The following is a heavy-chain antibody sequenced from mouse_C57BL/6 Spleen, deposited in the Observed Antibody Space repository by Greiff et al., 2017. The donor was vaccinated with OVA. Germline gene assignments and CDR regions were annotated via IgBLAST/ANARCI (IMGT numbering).Heavy chain of an antibody. CDR1: GFSLTSYG. CDR2: IWSGGST. CDR3: ARGYGSSYACFDY. D-gene: IGHD1-1*01. J-gene: IGHJ2*01. Sequence: VKLMESGPGLVQPSQSLSITCTVSGFSLTSYGVHWVRQSPGKGLEWLGVIWSGGSTDYNAAFISRLSISKDNSKSQVFFKMNSLQADDTAIYYCARGYGSSYACFDYWGQGTTLTVSS. V-gene: IGHV2-2*01.